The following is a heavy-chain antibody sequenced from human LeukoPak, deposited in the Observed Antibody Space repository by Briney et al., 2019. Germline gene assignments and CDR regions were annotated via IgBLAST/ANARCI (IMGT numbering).Heavy chain of an antibody. Sequence: PGGSLRLSCAASGFIFSTYDMHWVRQAPGKGLEWVAFIRYDGSNKYYADSVKGRFTISRDNSKNTLYLQMNSLRAEDTAVYYCAKGDDYYDSSGYSGLDYWGQGTLVTVSS. CDR2: IRYDGSNK. CDR1: GFIFSTYD. D-gene: IGHD3-22*01. V-gene: IGHV3-30*02. J-gene: IGHJ4*02. CDR3: AKGDDYYDSSGYSGLDY.